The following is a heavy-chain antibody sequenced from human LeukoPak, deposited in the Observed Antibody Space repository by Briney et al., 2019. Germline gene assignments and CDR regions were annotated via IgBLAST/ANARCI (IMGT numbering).Heavy chain of an antibody. Sequence: ASVKVSCKASGYTFTSYGISWVRQAPGQGLEWMGWISAYNGNTIYAQKLQGRVTMTTDTSTSTAYMELRSLRSDDTAVYYCARPQARYCSGGSCYPRGAFDIWGQGTMVTVSS. J-gene: IGHJ3*02. D-gene: IGHD2-15*01. CDR1: GYTFTSYG. V-gene: IGHV1-18*01. CDR2: ISAYNGNT. CDR3: ARPQARYCSGGSCYPRGAFDI.